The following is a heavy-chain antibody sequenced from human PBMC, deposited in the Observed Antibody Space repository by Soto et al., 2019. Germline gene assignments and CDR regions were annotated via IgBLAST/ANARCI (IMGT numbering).Heavy chain of an antibody. Sequence: VASVKVSCKASGYTFTGYYMHLVRQAPGQGLEWMGWINPNSGGTNYAQKFQGWVTMTRDTSISTAYMELSRLRSDDTAVYYCARETVGYDILTGQKRGYYYYYYMAVWGKGTTVTVSS. V-gene: IGHV1-2*04. J-gene: IGHJ6*03. CDR2: INPNSGGT. CDR1: GYTFTGYY. D-gene: IGHD3-9*01. CDR3: ARETVGYDILTGQKRGYYYYYYMAV.